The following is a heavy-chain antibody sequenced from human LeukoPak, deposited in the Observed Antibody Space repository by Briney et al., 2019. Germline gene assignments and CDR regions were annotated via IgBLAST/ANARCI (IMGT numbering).Heavy chain of an antibody. D-gene: IGHD4-11*01. J-gene: IGHJ4*02. Sequence: ASVKVSCKASGYPFTSFGISWVRQAPGQGLEWMGWISGYNGKTNYAQNLQGGVTMTTDTSTNTAYMELGSLRSDDMAVYYCARDRVYDYSNPRGFDYWGQGTLVTVSS. CDR1: GYPFTSFG. CDR3: ARDRVYDYSNPRGFDY. CDR2: ISGYNGKT. V-gene: IGHV1-18*03.